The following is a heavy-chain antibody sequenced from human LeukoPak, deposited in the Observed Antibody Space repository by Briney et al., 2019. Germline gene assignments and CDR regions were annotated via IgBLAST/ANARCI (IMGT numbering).Heavy chain of an antibody. Sequence: GGSLRLSCAASGFTFSDYAVTWVRQAPRKGLEWVSSITGGTTYTYYADSMKGRFTISRDNSKNTLYLQMSSLRAEDTAVYYCAKGPLSSSNYYMDVWGKGATVTVSS. CDR2: ITGGTTYT. CDR1: GFTFSDYA. D-gene: IGHD3-10*01. J-gene: IGHJ6*03. CDR3: AKGPLSSSNYYMDV. V-gene: IGHV3-23*01.